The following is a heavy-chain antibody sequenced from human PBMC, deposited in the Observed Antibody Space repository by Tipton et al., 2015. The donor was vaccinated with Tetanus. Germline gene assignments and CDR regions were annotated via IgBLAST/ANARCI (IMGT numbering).Heavy chain of an antibody. J-gene: IGHJ4*02. CDR1: GDSISSNY. V-gene: IGHV4-4*07. CDR2: IYINGRN. CDR3: ARSKLLWFGESLSGFDS. Sequence: TLFLTCTVSGDSISSNYWSWIRQPAGKGPEWIGRIYINGRNNYNPSLKSRVTMSIDTSKSQFSLRLTSVTAADTAVYYCARSKLLWFGESLSGFDSWGQGTLVTVSS. D-gene: IGHD3-10*01.